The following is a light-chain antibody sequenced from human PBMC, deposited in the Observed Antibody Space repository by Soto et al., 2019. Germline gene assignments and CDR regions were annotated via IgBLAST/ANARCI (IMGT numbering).Light chain of an antibody. CDR2: EVT. V-gene: IGLV2-14*01. Sequence: QSVLTQPASVSGSPGQSIAISCTGTSSDVGGYDYVSWYQQQPDKAPKLMIYEVTQRPSGVSNRCSGSKSGNTASLTISGLQAADEADYYCSSHTSGSTLVFGTGTKVTVL. CDR3: SSHTSGSTLV. J-gene: IGLJ1*01. CDR1: SSDVGGYDY.